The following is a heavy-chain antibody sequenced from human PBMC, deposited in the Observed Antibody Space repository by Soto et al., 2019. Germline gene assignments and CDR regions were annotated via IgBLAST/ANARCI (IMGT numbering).Heavy chain of an antibody. J-gene: IGHJ3*02. Sequence: QVQLVQSGAEVKKPGSSVKVSCKASGGTFSSYAISWVRQAPGQGLEWMGGIIPIFGTANYAQKFQGRVTITADESTSTAYMELSSLRSEDTAVYYCARGTDYLGTEAYCGGDCYYDAFDIWGQGTMVTVSS. D-gene: IGHD2-21*02. CDR3: ARGTDYLGTEAYCGGDCYYDAFDI. CDR2: IIPIFGTA. V-gene: IGHV1-69*12. CDR1: GGTFSSYA.